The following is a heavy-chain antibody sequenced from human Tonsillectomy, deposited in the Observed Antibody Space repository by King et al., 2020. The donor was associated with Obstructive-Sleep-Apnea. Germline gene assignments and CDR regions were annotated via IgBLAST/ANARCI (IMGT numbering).Heavy chain of an antibody. CDR1: GYSISSGYY. D-gene: IGHD3-10*01. Sequence: VQLQESGPGLVKPSETLSLTCTVSGYSISSGYYWGWIRQPPGKGLEWIGSIYHSGSTYYNPSLKSRVTISVDTSKNQFSLKLSSVTAADTAVYYCARSGSGSYPSSHWGQGTLVTVSS. CDR3: ARSGSGSYPSSH. V-gene: IGHV4-38-2*02. J-gene: IGHJ4*02. CDR2: IYHSGST.